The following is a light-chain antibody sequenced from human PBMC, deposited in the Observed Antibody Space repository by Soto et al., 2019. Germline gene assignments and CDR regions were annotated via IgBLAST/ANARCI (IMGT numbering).Light chain of an antibody. CDR3: SSYTSSSTLFV. CDR1: SSDVGGYIY. CDR2: EVS. J-gene: IGLJ1*01. Sequence: QSALTQPASVSGSPGQSITISCTGTSSDVGGYIYVSWYQHHPGKAPKLMIYEVSNRPSGVSNRFSGSKSGNTASLTISGLQAEDEADYYCSSYTSSSTLFVFGTGTQLTVL. V-gene: IGLV2-14*01.